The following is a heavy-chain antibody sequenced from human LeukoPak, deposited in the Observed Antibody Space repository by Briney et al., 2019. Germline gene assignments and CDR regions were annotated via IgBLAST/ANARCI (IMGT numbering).Heavy chain of an antibody. CDR3: ARFDY. CDR1: GYTFTNYY. CDR2: INPSGGST. V-gene: IGHV1-46*01. J-gene: IGHJ4*02. Sequence: GASVKDSCKASGYTFTNYYMHWVRQAPGQGLEWMGMINPSGGSTSYAQKFQGRVTMTRDTSTSTVYMVLSSFRSEHTAVYYCARFDYWGQGTLVTVSS.